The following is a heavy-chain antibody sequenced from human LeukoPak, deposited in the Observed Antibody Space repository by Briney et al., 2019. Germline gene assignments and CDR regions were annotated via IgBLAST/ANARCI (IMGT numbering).Heavy chain of an antibody. CDR1: GFTFSSYA. Sequence: GGSLRLSCAASGFTFSSYAMHWVRQAPGKGLEWVAVISYDGGNKYYADSVKGRFTISRDNSRNTLYLQMNSLRGEDTAVYYCARDRNPHAFDICGQGTMVTVSS. V-gene: IGHV3-30-3*01. J-gene: IGHJ3*02. CDR2: ISYDGGNK. CDR3: ARDRNPHAFDI.